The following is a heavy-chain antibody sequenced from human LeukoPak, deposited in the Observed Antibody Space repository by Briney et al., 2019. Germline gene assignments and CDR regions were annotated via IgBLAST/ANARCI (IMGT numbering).Heavy chain of an antibody. V-gene: IGHV3-9*01. D-gene: IGHD3-10*01. CDR3: AKVPRNYGSGRAIDY. CDR2: ISWNSGSI. Sequence: GGSLRLSCAASGFTFDDYAMHWVRQAPGKGLEWVSGISWNSGSIGYADSVKGRFTISRDNAKNSLYLQMNSLRAEDTAVYYCAKVPRNYGSGRAIDYWGQGTLVTVSS. CDR1: GFTFDDYA. J-gene: IGHJ4*02.